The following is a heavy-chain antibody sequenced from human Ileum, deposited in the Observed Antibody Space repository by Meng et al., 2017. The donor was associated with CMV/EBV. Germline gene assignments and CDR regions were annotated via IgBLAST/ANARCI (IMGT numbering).Heavy chain of an antibody. Sequence: QLRPQESVPGMMQSSALLALTYNVVGVSVFTTIIFWGCRRQPPGKGLAWIEWIRCTGTTYYDPSLKGRVNISVCTSKYQFYLKVYSVAAADTGIDHCASYLREDWFDPWGQGTLVTVSS. V-gene: IGHV4-39*07. CDR1: GVSVFTTIIF. CDR2: IRCTGTT. CDR3: ASYLREDWFDP. J-gene: IGHJ5*02.